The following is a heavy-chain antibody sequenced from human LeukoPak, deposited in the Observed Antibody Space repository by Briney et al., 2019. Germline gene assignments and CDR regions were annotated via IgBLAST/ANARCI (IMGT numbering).Heavy chain of an antibody. Sequence: PGGSLRLSCAASGFTFSSYEMNWVRQAPGKGLEWVSYISSSGSTIYYADSVKGRFTIPRDNAKNSLYLQMNSLRAEDTAVYYCARDYTGGWNDYWGQGIRVTVSS. J-gene: IGHJ4*02. V-gene: IGHV3-48*03. D-gene: IGHD7-27*01. CDR2: ISSSGSTI. CDR1: GFTFSSYE. CDR3: ARDYTGGWNDY.